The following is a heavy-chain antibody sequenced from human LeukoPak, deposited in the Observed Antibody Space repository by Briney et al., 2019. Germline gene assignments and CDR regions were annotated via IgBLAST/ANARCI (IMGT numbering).Heavy chain of an antibody. J-gene: IGHJ3*02. Sequence: PGGSLRLSCAASEFTFSSYGMSWVRQAPGKGLEWVSSISGSGGSTQYADSVQGRLAISRDNSKNTLYLQMNSLRVEDTAVYFCARDPNGDYIGTFDMWGRGTMVSVSS. V-gene: IGHV3-23*01. D-gene: IGHD4-17*01. CDR2: ISGSGGST. CDR1: EFTFSSYG. CDR3: ARDPNGDYIGTFDM.